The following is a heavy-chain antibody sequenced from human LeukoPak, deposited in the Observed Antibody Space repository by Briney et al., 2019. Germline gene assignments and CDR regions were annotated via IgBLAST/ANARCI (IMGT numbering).Heavy chain of an antibody. J-gene: IGHJ4*02. CDR3: ARDLGGYDFYYFDY. D-gene: IGHD5-12*01. Sequence: ASVKVSCKAFGYTFTSNYMHWVRQAPGQGPEWMGVISPSGGSTTYAQKFQGRVTLTRDMSTSTAYMELSRLRSDDTAVYYCARDLGGYDFYYFDYWGQGTLVTVSS. V-gene: IGHV1-46*01. CDR2: ISPSGGST. CDR1: GYTFTSNY.